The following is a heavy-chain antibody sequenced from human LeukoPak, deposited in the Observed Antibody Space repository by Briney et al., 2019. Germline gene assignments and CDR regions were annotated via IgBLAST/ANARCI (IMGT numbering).Heavy chain of an antibody. Sequence: ASVKVSCKASGYTFTSYYMHWVRQAPGQGLEWMGIINPSGGSTSYAQKFQGRVTMTRDTSTSTVYMELSSLRSEDTAVYYCARAFYRWGSYRYNAFDIWGQGTMVTVSS. CDR1: GYTFTSYY. D-gene: IGHD3-16*02. V-gene: IGHV1-46*01. CDR3: ARAFYRWGSYRYNAFDI. CDR2: INPSGGST. J-gene: IGHJ3*02.